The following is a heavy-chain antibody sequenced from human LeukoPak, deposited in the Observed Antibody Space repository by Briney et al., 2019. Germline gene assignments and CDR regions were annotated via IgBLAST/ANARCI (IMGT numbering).Heavy chain of an antibody. CDR2: ISSGSTI. J-gene: IGHJ4*02. D-gene: IGHD2-21*02. CDR3: ARVTHSGGDWRHDY. CDR1: GFTFSSYE. V-gene: IGHV3-48*03. Sequence: GGSLRLSCAASGFTFSSYEMNWVRQAPGKGLEWVSYISSGSTIYYSDSVKGRFTISRDNAKNSLYLQMNSLRAEDTAVYYCARVTHSGGDWRHDYWGQGTLVTVSS.